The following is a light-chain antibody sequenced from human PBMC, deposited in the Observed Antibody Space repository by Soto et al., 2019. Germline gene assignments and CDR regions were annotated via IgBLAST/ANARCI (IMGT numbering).Light chain of an antibody. V-gene: IGLV1-47*02. CDR1: TSNIGTSY. Sequence: QAVVTQPPSASSTPGQTVTISCSGSTSNIGTSYVYWYQHLPGTAPKLLIYIGDQRASGVSDRFSGSKSGTSASLAISGLRSDDEADYYCATWDDNLNAYVFGSGTKVTVL. CDR2: IGD. CDR3: ATWDDNLNAYV. J-gene: IGLJ1*01.